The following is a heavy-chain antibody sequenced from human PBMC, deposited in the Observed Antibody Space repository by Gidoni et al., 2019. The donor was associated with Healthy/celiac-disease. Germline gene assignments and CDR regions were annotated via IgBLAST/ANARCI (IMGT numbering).Heavy chain of an antibody. V-gene: IGHV4-61*02. CDR1: GGSIRSGSYY. CDR2: IYTSGST. D-gene: IGHD6-19*01. J-gene: IGHJ5*02. Sequence: QVQLQESGPGLVKPSQTLSLTCTVSGGSIRSGSYYWSWIRQPAGKGLEWIGRIYTSGSTNYNPSLKSRVTISVDTSKNQFSLKLSSVTAADTAVYYCARDNSWSSGWYGYWFDPWGQGTLVTVSS. CDR3: ARDNSWSSGWYGYWFDP.